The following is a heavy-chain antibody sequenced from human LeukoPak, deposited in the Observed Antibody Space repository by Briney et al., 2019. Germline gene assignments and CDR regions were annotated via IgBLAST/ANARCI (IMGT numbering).Heavy chain of an antibody. CDR1: EFTFSSYA. J-gene: IGHJ4*02. D-gene: IGHD2-21*01. CDR2: ISGSGTRT. Sequence: GGSLRLSCAASEFTFSSYAMSWVRQAPGKGLEWVSAISGSGTRTYYADSVKGRFTISRDNSRDTLYLQVNSLRAEDTAVYYCAKIASKAVVSTESDYWGQGTLVTVSS. V-gene: IGHV3-23*01. CDR3: AKIASKAVVSTESDY.